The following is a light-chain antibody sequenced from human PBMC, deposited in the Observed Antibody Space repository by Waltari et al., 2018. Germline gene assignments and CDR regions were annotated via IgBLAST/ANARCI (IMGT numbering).Light chain of an antibody. CDR1: SLRNYY. J-gene: IGLJ2*01. CDR3: NSRDSSGNHYVV. CDR2: GKN. Sequence: SSELTQDPAVSVALGQTVRITCQGDSLRNYYASWYQQKPGPAPILVIYGKNNRPSGIPDRFSGSSSGNTASLTITGAQAEDEADYYCNSRDSSGNHYVVFGGGTKLTVL. V-gene: IGLV3-19*01.